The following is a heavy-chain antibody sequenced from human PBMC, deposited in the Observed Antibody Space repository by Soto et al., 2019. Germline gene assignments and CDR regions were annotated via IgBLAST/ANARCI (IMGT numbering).Heavy chain of an antibody. CDR2: ISAYNGDT. CDR3: ARDRSTATRESDY. CDR1: GYTFTSYG. D-gene: IGHD4-17*01. Sequence: QIQLVQSGAEVKKPGASVKVSCKASGYTFTSYGISWVRQAPGQGLEWMGWISAYNGDTNFAQKFQGRVTMTTDTSTTTAYMELRSLKSDDTAVYFCARDRSTATRESDYWGQGTLVTVSS. J-gene: IGHJ4*02. V-gene: IGHV1-18*01.